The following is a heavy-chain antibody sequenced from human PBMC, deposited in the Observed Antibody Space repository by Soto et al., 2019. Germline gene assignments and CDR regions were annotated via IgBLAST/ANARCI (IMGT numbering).Heavy chain of an antibody. J-gene: IGHJ4*02. CDR2: IFHDGTA. CDR3: ARLVYDTRLNYMYFDF. Sequence: QVKLQESGPGLATPSGTLSLTCAVSGVSLTSGNWWTWVRQSPQRGLEYIGEIFHDGTANYYPSFERRVAMSVSTSRNQFSLKPTSVTAADTAVYFCARLVYDTRLNYMYFDFWGPGTLVTVSS. V-gene: IGHV4-4*02. CDR1: GVSLTSGNW. D-gene: IGHD3-10*01.